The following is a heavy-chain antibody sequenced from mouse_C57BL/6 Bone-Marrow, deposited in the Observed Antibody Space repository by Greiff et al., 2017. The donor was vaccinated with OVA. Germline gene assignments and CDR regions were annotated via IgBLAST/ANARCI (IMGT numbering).Heavy chain of an antibody. CDR2: IYPGDGDT. CDR3: ARWGTTVVATD. V-gene: IGHV1-80*01. Sequence: QVQLQQSGAELVKPGASVKISCKASGYAFSSYWMNWVKQRPGKGLEWIGQIYPGDGDTNYNGKFTGKATLTADKSSSTAYMQLSSLTSEDSAVYFCARWGTTVVATDWGQGTTLTVSS. CDR1: GYAFSSYW. D-gene: IGHD1-1*01. J-gene: IGHJ2*01.